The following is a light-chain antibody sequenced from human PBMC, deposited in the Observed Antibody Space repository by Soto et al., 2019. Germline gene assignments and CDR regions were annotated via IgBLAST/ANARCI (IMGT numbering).Light chain of an antibody. J-gene: IGKJ3*01. CDR1: QTISSW. V-gene: IGKV1-39*01. Sequence: DIQMTQSPSTLSGSVGDRVTITCRASQTISSWLAWYQQKPGKAPKLLIYAASSLQSGVPSRFSGSGSGTDFTLTISSLQPEDFATYYCQQSYSTPGFGPGTKVDIK. CDR3: QQSYSTPG. CDR2: AAS.